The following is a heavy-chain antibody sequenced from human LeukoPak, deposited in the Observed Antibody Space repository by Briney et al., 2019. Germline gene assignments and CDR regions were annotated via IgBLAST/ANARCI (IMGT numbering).Heavy chain of an antibody. D-gene: IGHD2-2*01. CDR1: GFTFSTFS. CDR3: ARVDCRSTSCSPFDY. CDR2: ILYDGSTQ. Sequence: GGSLRLSCAASGFTFSTFSMHWVRQAPGKGLEWVAVILYDGSTQYYADFVRGRFTASRDNSKDTLYLQMNSLRVEDTAVYYCARVDCRSTSCSPFDYWGQGTLVTVSS. V-gene: IGHV3-30*04. J-gene: IGHJ4*02.